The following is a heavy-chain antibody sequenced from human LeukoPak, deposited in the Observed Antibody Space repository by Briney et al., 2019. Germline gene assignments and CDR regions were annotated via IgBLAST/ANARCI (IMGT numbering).Heavy chain of an antibody. CDR3: ARRAGGYSHPYDY. J-gene: IGHJ4*02. V-gene: IGHV3-30*02. Sequence: GGSLRLSCAASGFTFSSYGMHWVRQAPGKGLEWVAFIHYDGTNQYYADSVKGRFTISRDNFKNTLYLQMNSLRAEDTAVYYCARRAGGYSHPYDYWGQGTLVTVSS. CDR1: GFTFSSYG. CDR2: IHYDGTNQ. D-gene: IGHD4-23*01.